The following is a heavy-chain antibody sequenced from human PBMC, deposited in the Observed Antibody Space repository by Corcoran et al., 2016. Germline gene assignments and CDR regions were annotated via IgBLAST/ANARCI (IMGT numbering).Heavy chain of an antibody. D-gene: IGHD3-10*01. Sequence: QVQLQQWGAGLLKPSETLSLTCAVYGGSFSGYYWSWIRQPPGKGLEWIGEINHSGSTHYNPPLKSRVTISVYTFKNQFSLKLSSVTAADTAVYGCARGRPIYGSGRPFDYWGQGTLVTVSS. J-gene: IGHJ4*02. CDR1: GGSFSGYY. CDR2: INHSGST. CDR3: ARGRPIYGSGRPFDY. V-gene: IGHV4-34*01.